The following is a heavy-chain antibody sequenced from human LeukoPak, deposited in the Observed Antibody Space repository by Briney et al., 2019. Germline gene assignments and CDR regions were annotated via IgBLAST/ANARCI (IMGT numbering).Heavy chain of an antibody. CDR2: ISGSGGST. J-gene: IGHJ4*02. V-gene: IGHV3-23*01. CDR1: GFTFSSYW. D-gene: IGHD3-10*01. CDR3: AKDRNVLLWFGELGE. Sequence: PGGSLRLSCAASGFTFSSYWMSWVRQAPGKGLEWVSAISGSGGSTYYADSVKGRFTISRDNSKDTLYLQMNSLRAEDTAVYYCAKDRNVLLWFGELGEWGQGTLVTVSS.